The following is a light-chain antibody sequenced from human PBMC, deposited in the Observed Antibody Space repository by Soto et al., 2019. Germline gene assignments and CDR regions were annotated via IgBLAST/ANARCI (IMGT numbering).Light chain of an antibody. CDR2: GVS. CDR1: QSVSGSN. J-gene: IGKJ1*01. CDR3: QQYVSSPRT. V-gene: IGKV3-20*01. Sequence: EIVLTQSPGTLSLSPGERATLSCRASQSVSGSNLAWYQQKPGQAPRLLIYGVSSRATGIPDRFSGSGSGTDFTLTISRLEPEDFAVYYCQQYVSSPRTFGQGTKVEIK.